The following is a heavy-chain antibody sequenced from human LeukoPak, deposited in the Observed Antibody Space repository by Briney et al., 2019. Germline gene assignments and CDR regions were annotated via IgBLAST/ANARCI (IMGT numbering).Heavy chain of an antibody. CDR2: INHSGST. Sequence: PGGSLRLSCAASGFTFSDYYWSWIRQPPGKGLEWIGEINHSGSTNYNPSLKSRVTISVDTSKNQFSLKLSSVTAADTAVYYCARGRRDGYNFFMGGYFDYWGQGTLVTVSS. CDR1: GFTFSDYY. D-gene: IGHD5-24*01. CDR3: ARGRRDGYNFFMGGYFDY. J-gene: IGHJ4*02. V-gene: IGHV4-34*01.